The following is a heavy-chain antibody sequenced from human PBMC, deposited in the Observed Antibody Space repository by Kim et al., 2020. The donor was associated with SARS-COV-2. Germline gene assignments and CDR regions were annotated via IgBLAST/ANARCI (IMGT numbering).Heavy chain of an antibody. CDR2: ISAYNGNT. J-gene: IGHJ4*02. Sequence: ASVKVSKASGYTFTSYGISWVRQAPGQGLEWMGWISAYNGNTNYAQKLQGRVTMTTDTSTSTAYMELRSLRSDDTAVYYCARVPGPNSPHNYDFWSGYSAKKNWYYFDYWGQGTLVTVSS. CDR3: ARVPGPNSPHNYDFWSGYSAKKNWYYFDY. CDR1: GYTFTSYG. D-gene: IGHD3-3*01. V-gene: IGHV1-18*04.